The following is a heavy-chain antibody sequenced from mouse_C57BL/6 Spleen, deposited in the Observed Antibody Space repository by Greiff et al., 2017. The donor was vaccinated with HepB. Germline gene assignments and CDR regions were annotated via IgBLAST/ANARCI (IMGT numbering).Heavy chain of an antibody. J-gene: IGHJ1*03. CDR3: ARKGTTVVAPVGYFDV. D-gene: IGHD1-1*01. Sequence: ESGPGILQPSQTLSLTCSFSGFSLSTFGMGVGWIRQPSGKGLEWLAHIWWDDDKYYNPALKSRLTISKDTSKNQVFLKISNVDTADTATYYCARKGTTVVAPVGYFDVWGTGTTVTVSS. CDR2: IWWDDDK. CDR1: GFSLSTFGMG. V-gene: IGHV8-8*01.